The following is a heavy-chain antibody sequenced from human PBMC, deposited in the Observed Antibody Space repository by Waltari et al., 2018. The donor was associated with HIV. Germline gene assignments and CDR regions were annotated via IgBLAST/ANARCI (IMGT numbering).Heavy chain of an antibody. D-gene: IGHD2-15*01. CDR3: AKDRTRYCNEATCPFSLDY. Sequence: EVQLVESGGVVVQPGGSLRLSCAASEFSFAHYARQWFRQAPGEGLEWVSLITWDGGSTYYADAMKGRFTISRDNSKHSLYLQMNRLRVEDSALYFCAKDRTRYCNEATCPFSLDYWGQGTLVTVSS. CDR2: ITWDGGST. V-gene: IGHV3-43D*04. J-gene: IGHJ4*02. CDR1: EFSFAHYA.